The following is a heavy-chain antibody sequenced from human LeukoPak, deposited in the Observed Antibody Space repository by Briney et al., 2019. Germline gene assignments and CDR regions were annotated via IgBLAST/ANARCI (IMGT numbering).Heavy chain of an antibody. CDR1: GFTFSNYA. V-gene: IGHV3-11*05. CDR2: INPSSSDT. Sequence: KPGGSLRLSCAASGFTFSNYAMSWIRQAPGKGLEWVSYINPSSSDTKYADSVKGRFTISRDNAKNSLYLQMNSLRAEDTAVYYCVRGHYGMDVWGQGTTVTVSS. CDR3: VRGHYGMDV. J-gene: IGHJ6*02.